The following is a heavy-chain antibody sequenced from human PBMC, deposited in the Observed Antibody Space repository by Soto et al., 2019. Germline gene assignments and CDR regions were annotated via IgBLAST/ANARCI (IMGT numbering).Heavy chain of an antibody. Sequence: TSETLSLTCTVSGGSIANNNYYWGWIRQPPGKGLEWIGSIYHSGSTSYNPSLKSRVTISVDTSKNQFSLKLSSVTAADTAVYYCARPRYYYDGSGYPGFNDYWGRGTLVTVSS. CDR2: IYHSGST. CDR1: GGSIANNNYY. CDR3: ARPRYYYDGSGYPGFNDY. J-gene: IGHJ4*02. D-gene: IGHD3-22*01. V-gene: IGHV4-39*01.